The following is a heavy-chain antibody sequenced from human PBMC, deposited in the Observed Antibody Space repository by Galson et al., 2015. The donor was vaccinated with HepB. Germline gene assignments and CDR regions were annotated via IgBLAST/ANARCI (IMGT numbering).Heavy chain of an antibody. CDR1: GGTFSSYA. Sequence: SVKVSCKASGGTFSSYAISWVRQAPGQGLEWMGGIIPIFGTANYAQKFQGRVTITADESTSTAYMELSSLRSEDTAVYYCASSYYGSGSESRSARHYYFDYWGQGTLVTVSS. V-gene: IGHV1-69*13. D-gene: IGHD3-10*01. CDR3: ASSYYGSGSESRSARHYYFDY. J-gene: IGHJ4*02. CDR2: IIPIFGTA.